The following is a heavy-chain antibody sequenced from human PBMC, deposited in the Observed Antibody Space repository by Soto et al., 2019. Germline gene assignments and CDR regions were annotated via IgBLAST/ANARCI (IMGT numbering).Heavy chain of an antibody. V-gene: IGHV3-23*01. J-gene: IGHJ4*02. D-gene: IGHD2-15*01. CDR3: ARRRGAGGHFDY. CDR1: GSTFTSYA. CDR2: VSRGGST. Sequence: GGSLRLSCAASGSTFTSYAMGWVRQAPGKGLECVSVVSRGGSTHYADSVTGRFIVSRDNSKNTVSLQMNSLRADDTAVYYCARRRGAGGHFDYWGQGALVTVSS.